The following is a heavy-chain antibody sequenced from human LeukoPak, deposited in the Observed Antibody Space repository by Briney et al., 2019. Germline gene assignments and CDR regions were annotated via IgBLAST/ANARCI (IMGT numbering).Heavy chain of an antibody. CDR2: INHSGST. CDR1: GGSFSGYY. Sequence: SETLSLTCAVYGGSFSGYYWSWIRQPPGKGLEWIGEINHSGSTNYNPSLKSRVTISVDTSKNQFSLKLSSVTAADTAVYYCARDRSRRWLQLGGYYFDYWGQGTLVTVSS. V-gene: IGHV4-34*01. CDR3: ARDRSRRWLQLGGYYFDY. J-gene: IGHJ4*02. D-gene: IGHD5-24*01.